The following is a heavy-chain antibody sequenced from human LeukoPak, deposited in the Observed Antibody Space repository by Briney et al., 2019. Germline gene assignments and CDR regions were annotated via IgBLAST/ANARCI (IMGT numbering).Heavy chain of an antibody. CDR3: AKDVGSGYYGAFDY. CDR2: ISGSGGST. CDR1: GFSVSSNY. V-gene: IGHV3-23*01. D-gene: IGHD3-3*01. J-gene: IGHJ4*02. Sequence: PGGSLRLSCAASGFSVSSNYMSWVRQAPGKGLEWVPAISGSGGSTYYADSVKGRFTISRDNSKNTLYLQMNSLRAEDTAVYYCAKDVGSGYYGAFDYWGQGTLVTVSS.